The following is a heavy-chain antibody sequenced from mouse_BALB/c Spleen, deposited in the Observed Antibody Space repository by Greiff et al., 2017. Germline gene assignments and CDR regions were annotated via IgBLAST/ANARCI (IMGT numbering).Heavy chain of an antibody. D-gene: IGHD2-2*01. CDR3: ARDRAYGCLDY. CDR2: IWAGGST. CDR1: GFSLTSYG. V-gene: IGHV2-9*02. Sequence: QVQLKQSGPGLVAPSQSLSITCTVSGFSLTSYGVHWVRQPPGKGLEWLGVIWAGGSTNYNSALMSRLSISKDNSKSQVFLKMNSLQTDDTAMYYCARDRAYGCLDYWGQGTTLTVSS. J-gene: IGHJ2*01.